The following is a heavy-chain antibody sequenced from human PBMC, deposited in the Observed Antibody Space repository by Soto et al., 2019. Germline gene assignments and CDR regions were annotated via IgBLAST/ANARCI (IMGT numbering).Heavy chain of an antibody. CDR2: IYPDDSDS. CDR3: VATYGDYFDY. CDR1: GYKFTTYW. V-gene: IGHV5-51*01. Sequence: PGESLKISCKGSGYKFTTYWIGWVRQMPGKGLEWMAIIYPDDSDSRYSPSFQGQVTISADKSISTAYLQWSSLKASDTAIYYCVATYGDYFDYWGQGTLVTVSS. D-gene: IGHD4-17*01. J-gene: IGHJ4*02.